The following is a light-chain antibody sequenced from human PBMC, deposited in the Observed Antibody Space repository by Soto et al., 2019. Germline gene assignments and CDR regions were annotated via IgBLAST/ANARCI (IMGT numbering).Light chain of an antibody. CDR2: EVN. V-gene: IGLV2-23*02. CDR1: SSDFGTYNL. CDR3: CSYAGSSTLYV. Sequence: QSVLAQPASVSGSPGQSITISCTGTSSDFGTYNLVSWYQQHPGKAPKLMIYEVNKRPSGVSDRFSGSKSGNTASPTISGLQAEDEADYYCCSYAGSSTLYVFGTGTKVTVL. J-gene: IGLJ1*01.